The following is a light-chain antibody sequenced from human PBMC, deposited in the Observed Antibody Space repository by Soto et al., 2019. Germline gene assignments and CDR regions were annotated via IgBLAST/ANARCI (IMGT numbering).Light chain of an antibody. CDR3: QRRASWPPLT. CDR2: DSS. CDR1: QSVANY. J-gene: IGKJ4*01. V-gene: IGKV3-11*01. Sequence: EVVLTQSPATLSLSPGERATLSCRASQSVANYIAWYQKRPGQSPRLLIYDSSNRATGIPARFTGSGSGTYFTPPISSLGLEVFAFYYCQRRASWPPLTFGGGTKVEIK.